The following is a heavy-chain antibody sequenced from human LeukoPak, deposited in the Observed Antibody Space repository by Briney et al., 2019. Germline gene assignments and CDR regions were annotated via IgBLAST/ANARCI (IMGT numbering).Heavy chain of an antibody. CDR3: ATSSDWYLLEY. J-gene: IGHJ4*02. Sequence: GGSLRLSCAASGFTFDDYGMSWVRQAPDKGLEWVAFIRYDGSNKYYADSVKGRFTISRDNSKNMFFLQMNSLRAEDTAVYYCATSSDWYLLEYWGQGTLVTVSS. CDR1: GFTFDDYG. D-gene: IGHD6-19*01. CDR2: IRYDGSNK. V-gene: IGHV3-30*02.